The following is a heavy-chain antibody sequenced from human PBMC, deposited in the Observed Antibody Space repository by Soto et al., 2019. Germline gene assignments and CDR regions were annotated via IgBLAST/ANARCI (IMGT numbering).Heavy chain of an antibody. CDR2: ISAYNGNT. Sequence: ASVKVSCKASGYTFTSYGISWVRQAPGQGLEWMGWISAYNGNTNYAQKLQGRVTMTTDTSTSTAYMELRSLRSDDTAVYYCARVGTDYDFWSGYYTDDYYYYMDVWGKGTTVTVSS. J-gene: IGHJ6*03. V-gene: IGHV1-18*01. CDR1: GYTFTSYG. D-gene: IGHD3-3*01. CDR3: ARVGTDYDFWSGYYTDDYYYYMDV.